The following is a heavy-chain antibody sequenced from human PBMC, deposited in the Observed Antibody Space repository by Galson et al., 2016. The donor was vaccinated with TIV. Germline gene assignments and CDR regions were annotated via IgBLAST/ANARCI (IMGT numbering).Heavy chain of an antibody. Sequence: SLRLSCAASGISVAGTAMHWVRQLPGKGLEWVAGIDWNGSGRDYADSVRGRFTISRDIAKNSLFLQMNSLRAEDTAVYYCAREVGGKGSYWGQGTLVTVSS. CDR3: AREVGGKGSY. V-gene: IGHV3-9*01. D-gene: IGHD6-19*01. CDR2: IDWNGSGR. CDR1: GISVAGTA. J-gene: IGHJ4*02.